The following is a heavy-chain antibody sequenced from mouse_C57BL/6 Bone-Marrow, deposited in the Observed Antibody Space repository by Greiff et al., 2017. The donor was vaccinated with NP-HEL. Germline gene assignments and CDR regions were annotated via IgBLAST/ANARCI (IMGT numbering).Heavy chain of an antibody. CDR1: GYEFSNYW. Sequence: VQLQQSGAELVKPGASVKISCKASGYEFSNYWMNWVKQRPGKGLEWIGQIYPGDGDTNYNGKFKDKATLTADKSSRTAYMQLSRLTSVASAVYFCARGAYWGQWPLVTVSA. V-gene: IGHV1-80*01. CDR3: ARGAY. CDR2: IYPGDGDT. J-gene: IGHJ3*01.